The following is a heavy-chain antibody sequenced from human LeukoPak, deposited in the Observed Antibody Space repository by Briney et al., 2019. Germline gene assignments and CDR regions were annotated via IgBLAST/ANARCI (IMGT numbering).Heavy chain of an antibody. V-gene: IGHV3-23*01. D-gene: IGHD5-24*01. CDR3: TKDQNGYNKPGEY. J-gene: IGHJ4*02. Sequence: PSETLSLTCSVSGGSVSSGNYFWGWIRQPPGKGLEWVSTISGSGANTYYADSVKGRFTISRDNSKDTLYLQMNSLKAEDTAVYYCTKDQNGYNKPGEYWGQGALVTVSS. CDR2: ISGSGANT. CDR1: GGSVSSGNYF.